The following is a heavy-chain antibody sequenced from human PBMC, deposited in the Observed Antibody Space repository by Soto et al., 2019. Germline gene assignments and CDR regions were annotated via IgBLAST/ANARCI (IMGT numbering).Heavy chain of an antibody. D-gene: IGHD3-16*01. CDR1: GFTFSNYW. V-gene: IGHV3-74*01. J-gene: IGHJ4*02. CDR2: INTDGSTT. Sequence: EVQLVESGGGLVQPGGSLRLSCAASGFTFSNYWMHWVRQAPGKGPVWVSRINTDGSTTNYADSVKGRFTISRDNAKNTLYLQTNSLGAEDTAVYYCARDLGGYASHWGLGTLVTVSS. CDR3: ARDLGGYASH.